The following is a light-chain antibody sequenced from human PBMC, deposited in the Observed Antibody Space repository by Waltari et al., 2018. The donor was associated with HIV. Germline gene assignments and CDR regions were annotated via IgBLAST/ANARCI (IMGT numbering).Light chain of an antibody. CDR2: SAS. V-gene: IGKV1-39*01. Sequence: DIPMTRSPSSLSASGGDRVVISCRASQTISNYLNWYQQKPGKSPKLLIYSASALISGVPARFSGGGSGTDFTLAINNLQPEDFATYYCQQSSDTPYTFGLGTKVEIK. CDR1: QTISNY. CDR3: QQSSDTPYT. J-gene: IGKJ2*01.